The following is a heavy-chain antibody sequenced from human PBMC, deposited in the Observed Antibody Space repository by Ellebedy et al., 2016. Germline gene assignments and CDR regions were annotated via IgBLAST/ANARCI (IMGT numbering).Heavy chain of an antibody. J-gene: IGHJ4*02. CDR1: GFTFSTHS. CDR2: ISSSGTTAI. Sequence: GESLKISXAASGFTFSTHSMSWVRQAPGKGLEWLSYISSSGTTAIYYTDSLRGRFTIFRDNAKNSLFLQMNSLRAEDTAVYYCARLPGLTPYENVDYWGQGTLVTVSS. D-gene: IGHD3-22*01. CDR3: ARLPGLTPYENVDY. V-gene: IGHV3-48*04.